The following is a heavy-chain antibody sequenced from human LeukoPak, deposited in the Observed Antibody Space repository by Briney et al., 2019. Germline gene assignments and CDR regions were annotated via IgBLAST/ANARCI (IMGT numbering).Heavy chain of an antibody. CDR2: IWYDGSDK. CDR1: GFPFSSYW. D-gene: IGHD3-22*01. V-gene: IGHV3-33*08. CDR3: ARGVDYYENSGTIDY. J-gene: IGHJ4*02. Sequence: PGGSLRLSCAASGFPFSSYWMHWVRQPPGKGLEWVTFIWYDGSDKNYEDSVKGRFTISRDNSKNTLYLQMNSLRAEDTAVYYCARGVDYYENSGTIDYWGQGTLVTVSS.